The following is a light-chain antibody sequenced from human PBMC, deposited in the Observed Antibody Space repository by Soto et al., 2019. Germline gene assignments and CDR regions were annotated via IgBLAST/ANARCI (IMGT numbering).Light chain of an antibody. Sequence: EIVLTQSPGTLSLSPGERATLSCRASQSVSSSYLAWCQQKPGQAPRLLIYGSSSRATGIPDRFSGSGSGTDFTLTISSLEREDFAVYYCQQYGSSPWTFGQGTKLDI. CDR2: GSS. J-gene: IGKJ2*01. V-gene: IGKV3-20*01. CDR1: QSVSSSY. CDR3: QQYGSSPWT.